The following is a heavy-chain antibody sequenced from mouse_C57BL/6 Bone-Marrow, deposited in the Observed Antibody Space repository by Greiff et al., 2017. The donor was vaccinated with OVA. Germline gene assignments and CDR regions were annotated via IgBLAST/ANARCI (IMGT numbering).Heavy chain of an antibody. J-gene: IGHJ3*01. Sequence: VQLQQSGAELVRPGASVKLSCTASGFNIKDYYMHWVKQRPEQGLEWIGRIDPEDGDTEYAPTFQGKATMTADTSSNTAYLQLSSLTSEDTAVYYCTSPLRARFAYWGQGTLVTVSA. CDR2: IDPEDGDT. V-gene: IGHV14-1*01. D-gene: IGHD1-1*01. CDR3: TSPLRARFAY. CDR1: GFNIKDYY.